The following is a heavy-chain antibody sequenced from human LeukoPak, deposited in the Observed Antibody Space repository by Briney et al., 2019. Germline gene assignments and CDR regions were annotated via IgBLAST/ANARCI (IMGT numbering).Heavy chain of an antibody. CDR2: ISYRGTT. J-gene: IGHJ5*02. V-gene: IGHV4-59*01. CDR1: GGSINNYY. D-gene: IGHD3-9*01. Sequence: PSETLSLTCTVSGGSINNYYWSWIRQSPVKGLEWIGYISYRGTTKYNSALKSRVTMSVDMSKNQFSLKLSSVIAADTAVYYCARGFDGVAGWFDPWGQGTLVTVSS. CDR3: ARGFDGVAGWFDP.